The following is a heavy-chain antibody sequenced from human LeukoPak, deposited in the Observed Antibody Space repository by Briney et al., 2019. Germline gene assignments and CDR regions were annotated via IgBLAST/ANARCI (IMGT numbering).Heavy chain of an antibody. J-gene: IGHJ6*02. CDR1: GFTFSSYA. Sequence: GGSLRLSCAASGFTFSSYAMSWVRQAPGKGLVWVSRINSDGSSTSYADSVKGRFTISRDNAKNTLYLQMNSLRAEDTAVYYCASLEPEVVTTYYYYYGMDVWGQGTTVTVSS. V-gene: IGHV3-74*01. CDR2: INSDGSST. CDR3: ASLEPEVVTTYYYYYGMDV. D-gene: IGHD1-1*01.